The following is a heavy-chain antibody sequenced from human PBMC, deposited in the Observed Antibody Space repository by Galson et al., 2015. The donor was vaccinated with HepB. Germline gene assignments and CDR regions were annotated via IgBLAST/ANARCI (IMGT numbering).Heavy chain of an antibody. Sequence: SLRLSCAASGFTFSSYAMHWVRQAPGKGLEWVAVISYDGSDKYYADSVKGRFTISRDNSKNTLYLQMNSLRAEDTAVYYCAREWGDIVVVVAATPWGGYGMDVWGQGTTVTVSS. V-gene: IGHV3-30-3*01. CDR1: GFTFSSYA. J-gene: IGHJ6*02. CDR3: AREWGDIVVVVAATPWGGYGMDV. D-gene: IGHD2-15*01. CDR2: ISYDGSDK.